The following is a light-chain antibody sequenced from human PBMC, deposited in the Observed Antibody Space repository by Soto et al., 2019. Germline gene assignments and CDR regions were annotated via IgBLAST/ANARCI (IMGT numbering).Light chain of an antibody. CDR3: QQYNYWPPLT. J-gene: IGKJ4*01. CDR1: QSVSSN. CDR2: GAS. V-gene: IGKV3-15*01. Sequence: EIGMTQSPGTLSVSPGERATLSCRASQSVSSNVAWYQQKPGQAPRLLIYGASTRATGIPARFSGSGSGTEFTLTISSLQSEEFAVYYCQQYNYWPPLTFGGGTKVE.